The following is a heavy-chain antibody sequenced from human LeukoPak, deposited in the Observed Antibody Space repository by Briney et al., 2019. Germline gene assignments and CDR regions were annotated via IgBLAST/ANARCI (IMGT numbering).Heavy chain of an antibody. Sequence: ASVKASCKASGYTFTSYDINWVRQATGQGLEWMGWISAHNGNTNYAQKLQGRVTMTTDTSTSTAYMELRSLRSDDTAVYYCARDRFGSGSYYTFDYWGQGTLVTVSS. D-gene: IGHD3-10*01. V-gene: IGHV1-18*01. CDR3: ARDRFGSGSYYTFDY. CDR1: GYTFTSYD. CDR2: ISAHNGNT. J-gene: IGHJ4*02.